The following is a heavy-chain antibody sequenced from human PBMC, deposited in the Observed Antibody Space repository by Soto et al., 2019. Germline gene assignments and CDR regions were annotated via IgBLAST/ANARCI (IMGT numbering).Heavy chain of an antibody. Sequence: EVQLVESGGGLVQPGGSLRLSCAASGFTFSRYWMHWVRQAPGKGLVWVSRINSDGSSTNYADSVKGRFTISRDNAKNTMYLQMHILRVEDTAVYYCARDQGYVGFDNWGQGTLLTVSS. V-gene: IGHV3-74*01. CDR2: INSDGSST. CDR1: GFTFSRYW. J-gene: IGHJ4*02. CDR3: ARDQGYVGFDN. D-gene: IGHD5-12*01.